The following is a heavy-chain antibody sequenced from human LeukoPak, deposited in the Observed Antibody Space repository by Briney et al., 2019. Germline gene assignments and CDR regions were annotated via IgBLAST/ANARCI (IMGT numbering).Heavy chain of an antibody. CDR3: ARGLVSGSQRGYFDY. J-gene: IGHJ4*01. Sequence: GGSLRLSCAASGFTFSSYGMHWVRQAPGKGLEWVAVISYDGSNKYYADSVKGRFTISRDNSKNTLYLQTNSLRTDDTAVYYCARGLVSGSQRGYFDYWGHGALVTVSS. V-gene: IGHV3-30*19. CDR2: ISYDGSNK. D-gene: IGHD1-26*01. CDR1: GFTFSSYG.